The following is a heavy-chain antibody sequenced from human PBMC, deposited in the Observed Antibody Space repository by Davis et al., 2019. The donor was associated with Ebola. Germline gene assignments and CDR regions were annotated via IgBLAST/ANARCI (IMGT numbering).Heavy chain of an antibody. V-gene: IGHV3-7*01. Sequence: PGGSLRLSCAASGFAFSNYWMSWVRQAPGKGLEWVANIKQDGSEKYYVDSVRGRSTIPRDNAKNSLFLKVNSLRAEDTALYYCARAGNYASPHHFDYWGQGSLVTVSS. J-gene: IGHJ4*02. CDR1: GFAFSNYW. D-gene: IGHD1-7*01. CDR2: IKQDGSEK. CDR3: ARAGNYASPHHFDY.